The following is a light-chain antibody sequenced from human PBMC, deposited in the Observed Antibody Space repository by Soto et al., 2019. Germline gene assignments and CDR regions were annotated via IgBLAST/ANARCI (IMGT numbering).Light chain of an antibody. J-gene: IGKJ1*01. Sequence: EIVMMQSPATLSVSPVERATLSCMASQSVSSNLAWYQQKPGQAPRLLIYGASTRATGIPARFSGSGSGAEFTPTISSLQSEDFAVYYCQQYNNWPPVTFGQGTKVDIK. CDR1: QSVSSN. CDR3: QQYNNWPPVT. V-gene: IGKV3-15*01. CDR2: GAS.